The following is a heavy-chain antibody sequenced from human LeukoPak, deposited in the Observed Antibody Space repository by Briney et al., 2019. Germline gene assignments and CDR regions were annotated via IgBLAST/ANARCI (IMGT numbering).Heavy chain of an antibody. V-gene: IGHV4-39*01. CDR3: ARYYYGSGSFRYYYYGMDV. CDR2: IYYSGST. D-gene: IGHD3-10*01. CDR1: GGSISSSSYY. Sequence: SETLSLTCTVSGGSISSSSYYWGWIRQPPGKGLEWIGSIYYSGSTYYNPSLKSRVTISVDTSKIQFSPKLSSVTAADTAVYYCARYYYGSGSFRYYYYGMDVWGQGTTVSVSS. J-gene: IGHJ6*02.